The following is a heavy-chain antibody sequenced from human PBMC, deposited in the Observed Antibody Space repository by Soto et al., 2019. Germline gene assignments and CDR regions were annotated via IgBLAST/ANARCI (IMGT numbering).Heavy chain of an antibody. CDR3: ARAIGADFFDY. J-gene: IGHJ4*02. CDR2: ISDNGANT. D-gene: IGHD6-25*01. V-gene: IGHV3-23*01. CDR1: GFTFSNYA. Sequence: QSGGSLRLSCIASGFTFSNYAMIWVRQAPGKGLEWVSTISDNGANTFIGDSMKDHFDISRDNSKNTVFLHLSTVRAEDTAIYYCARAIGADFFDYWGQGTPVTVSS.